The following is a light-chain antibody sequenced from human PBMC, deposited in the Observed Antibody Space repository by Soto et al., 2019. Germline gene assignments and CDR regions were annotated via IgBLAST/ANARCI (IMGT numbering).Light chain of an antibody. V-gene: IGKV3-11*01. Sequence: EIVLTQSPATLSLSPGERVTLSCRASQSVSSYFAWYQQKPGLAPRLLIYDASTRAAGIPARXXXXXXXXXXXXTISSLEPDDFAVYYCQQRSDWPLTFGGGTKVEIK. CDR2: DAS. CDR1: QSVSSY. J-gene: IGKJ4*01. CDR3: QQRSDWPLT.